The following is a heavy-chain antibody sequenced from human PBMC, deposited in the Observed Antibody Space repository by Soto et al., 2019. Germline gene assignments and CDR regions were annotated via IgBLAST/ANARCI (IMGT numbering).Heavy chain of an antibody. J-gene: IGHJ3*02. CDR3: ARAQYLADDAFDI. CDR2: INGDGRST. V-gene: IGHV3-74*01. Sequence: GASLRLSCAASGFISRSYWMHWVRQVPGKGLVWVSRINGDGRSTSYADSVKGRFTISRDNAKNTLYLQMNSLRADDTAVYYCARAQYLADDAFDIWGQGAMVTVSS. D-gene: IGHD2-2*01. CDR1: GFISRSYW.